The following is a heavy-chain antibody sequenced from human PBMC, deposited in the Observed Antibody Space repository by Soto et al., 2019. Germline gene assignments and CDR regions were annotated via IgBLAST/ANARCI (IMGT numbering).Heavy chain of an antibody. CDR1: GFTFSYYY. Sequence: GGSLRLSCAGSGFTFSYYYMTWIRQSPGKGLEWVSYINTLSSAIYYADSVKGRFTISRDNAKNSLYLQMNSLRAEDTAVYYCARRLQWQLRPLDSWGRGTLVTVSS. V-gene: IGHV3-11*01. J-gene: IGHJ4*02. D-gene: IGHD6-19*01. CDR2: INTLSSAI. CDR3: ARRLQWQLRPLDS.